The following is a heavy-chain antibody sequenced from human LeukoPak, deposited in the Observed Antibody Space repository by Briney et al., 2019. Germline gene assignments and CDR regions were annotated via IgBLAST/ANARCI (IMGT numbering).Heavy chain of an antibody. Sequence: GGSLRLSCVATGFTISNYAMSWVRQVPGKGLEWVSVVSGSGGSTNYADSVEGRFTISRDISTNTLYLQMNSLRGEDTAIYYCAKDPSGSYMYGYFDIWGQGTPVTVPS. V-gene: IGHV3-23*01. CDR3: AKDPSGSYMYGYFDI. CDR2: VSGSGGST. CDR1: GFTISNYA. J-gene: IGHJ4*02. D-gene: IGHD3-10*01.